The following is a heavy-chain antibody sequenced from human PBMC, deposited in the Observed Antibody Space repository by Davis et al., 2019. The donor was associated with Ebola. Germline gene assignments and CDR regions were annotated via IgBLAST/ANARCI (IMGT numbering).Heavy chain of an antibody. J-gene: IGHJ4*02. V-gene: IGHV4-30-4*01. CDR3: AREYRYGGNAIFDY. Sequence: MPSETLSLTCTVSGGSISRGDYYWSWIRQPPRKGLEWIGYIHYSGNTYYNPSLKSRVSISVDTSKNQFSLNLGSVTAADTALYYCAREYRYGGNAIFDYWGQGTLVTVSS. D-gene: IGHD4-23*01. CDR1: GGSISRGDYY. CDR2: IHYSGNT.